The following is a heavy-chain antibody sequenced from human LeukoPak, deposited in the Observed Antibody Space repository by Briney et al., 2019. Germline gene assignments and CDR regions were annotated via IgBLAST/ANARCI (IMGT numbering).Heavy chain of an antibody. CDR1: GFSLSTSGVG. J-gene: IGHJ4*02. D-gene: IGHD2-21*01. V-gene: IGHV2-5*05. Sequence: SGPTLVNPTQTLTLTCTFSGFSLSTSGVGVGWIRQPPGKALEWLALIYWDDDKRYGPSLKSRLTITKDTSKNQVVLTMTNMDPVDTATYNCARPPDCGGDCYTFFDYWGQRTLVTVSS. CDR2: IYWDDDK. CDR3: ARPPDCGGDCYTFFDY.